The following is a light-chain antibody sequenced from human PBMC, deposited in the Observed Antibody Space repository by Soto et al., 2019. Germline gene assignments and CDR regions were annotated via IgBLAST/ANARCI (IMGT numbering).Light chain of an antibody. CDR1: QSISSN. CDR3: QQYNNWPPLT. V-gene: IGKV3D-15*01. CDR2: GAS. J-gene: IGKJ4*01. Sequence: EIVMTQYPATLSVSPGERATLSCRASQSISSNLAWYQQKVGQAPRLLIYGASIRATGIPARFSGSGSGTEFTLTISSLQSEDFAVYFCQQYNNWPPLTFGGGTKVDSK.